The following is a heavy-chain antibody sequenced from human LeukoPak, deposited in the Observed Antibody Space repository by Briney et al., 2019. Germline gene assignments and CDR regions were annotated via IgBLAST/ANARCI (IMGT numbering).Heavy chain of an antibody. CDR1: GGSISSGDYY. CDR2: IYYSGST. J-gene: IGHJ4*01. CDR3: ARRRSNWGSFGNFDY. Sequence: SQTLSLTCTVSGGSISSGDYYWSWIRQPPGKGLEWIGYIYYSGSTYYNPSLKSRVTISVDTSKNQFSLKLSSVTAADTSVYYCARRRSNWGSFGNFDYWGQGTPVHVSS. V-gene: IGHV4-30-4*08. D-gene: IGHD7-27*01.